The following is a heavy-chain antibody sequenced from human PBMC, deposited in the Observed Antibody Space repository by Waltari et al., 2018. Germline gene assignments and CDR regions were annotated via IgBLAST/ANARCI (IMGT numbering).Heavy chain of an antibody. CDR3: ARSTGGYTVWWFDP. D-gene: IGHD3-22*01. Sequence: QVQLVQSGAEVKKPGSSVKVSCRASGGPFSSYAISWVRQAPGQGLEWMGGIIPIFGTANDAQKFQGRVTITTDESTSTAYMELSSLRSEDTAVYYCARSTGGYTVWWFDPWGQGTLVTVSS. V-gene: IGHV1-69*05. CDR2: IIPIFGTA. J-gene: IGHJ5*02. CDR1: GGPFSSYA.